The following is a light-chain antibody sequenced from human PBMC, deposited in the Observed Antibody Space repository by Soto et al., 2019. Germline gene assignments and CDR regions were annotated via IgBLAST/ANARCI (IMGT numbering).Light chain of an antibody. V-gene: IGKV3-15*01. CDR1: ENVSTF. CDR2: GAS. Sequence: EVVLAESPATLSLSPGEGATLSCRASENVSTFVDWYQQKPGQAPRLLIYGASTGATGIPARFSGSGSGTEFTLTISSLQSEDCAIYYCQQYHTWPITFGGGTKVDI. CDR3: QQYHTWPIT. J-gene: IGKJ4*01.